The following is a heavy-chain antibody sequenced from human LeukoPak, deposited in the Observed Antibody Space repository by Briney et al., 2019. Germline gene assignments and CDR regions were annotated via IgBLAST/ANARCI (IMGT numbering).Heavy chain of an antibody. CDR3: ARQSPYQLLSS. J-gene: IGHJ4*02. CDR1: GGSISSYY. D-gene: IGHD2-2*01. Sequence: PSETLSLTCTVSGGSISSYYWSWIRQPPGKGLEWIGSIYYSGSTYYNPSLKSRVTISVDTSKNQFSLKLSSVTAADTAVYYCARQSPYQLLSSWGQGTLVTVSS. V-gene: IGHV4-59*05. CDR2: IYYSGST.